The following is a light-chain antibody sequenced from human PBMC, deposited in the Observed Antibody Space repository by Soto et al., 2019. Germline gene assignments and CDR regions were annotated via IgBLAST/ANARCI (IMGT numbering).Light chain of an antibody. CDR2: KAS. Sequence: DIQMTQSPSTLSASVGDRVAITCRASQNIGDLLAWYQLKPGEAPKLLIYKASYLETGVPSRFSGSGSGTDFTLTISRLEPEDFALYHCQQYGSASITFGQGTRLEIK. V-gene: IGKV1-5*03. CDR1: QNIGDL. CDR3: QQYGSASIT. J-gene: IGKJ5*01.